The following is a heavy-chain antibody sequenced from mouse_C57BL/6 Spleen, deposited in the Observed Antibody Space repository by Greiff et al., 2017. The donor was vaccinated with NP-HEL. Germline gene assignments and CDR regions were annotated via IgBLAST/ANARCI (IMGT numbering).Heavy chain of an antibody. CDR1: GFTFSSYA. Sequence: EVHLVESGGGLVKPGGSLKLSCAASGFTFSSYAMSWVRQTPEKRLEWVATISDGGSYTYYPDNVKGRFTISRDNAKNNLYLQMSHLKSEDTAMYYCARATGTQFAYWGQGTLVTVSA. J-gene: IGHJ3*01. D-gene: IGHD4-1*01. CDR2: ISDGGSYT. V-gene: IGHV5-4*01. CDR3: ARATGTQFAY.